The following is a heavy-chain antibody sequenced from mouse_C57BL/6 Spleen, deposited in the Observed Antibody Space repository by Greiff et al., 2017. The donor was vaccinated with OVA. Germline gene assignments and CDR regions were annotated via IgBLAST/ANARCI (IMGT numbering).Heavy chain of an antibody. Sequence: DVQLVESGGGLVKPGGSLKLSCAASGFTFSSYTMSWVRQTPEKRLEWVATISGGGGNTYYPDSVKGRFTISRDNAKNTLYLQMSSLRSEDTALYYCARQKLGLDYWGQGTTLTVSS. CDR1: GFTFSSYT. CDR3: ARQKLGLDY. CDR2: ISGGGGNT. D-gene: IGHD4-1*01. J-gene: IGHJ2*01. V-gene: IGHV5-9*01.